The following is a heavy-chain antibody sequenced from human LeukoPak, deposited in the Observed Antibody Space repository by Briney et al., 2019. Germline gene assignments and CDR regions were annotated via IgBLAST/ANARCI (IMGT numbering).Heavy chain of an antibody. CDR3: ARDLGQQLVRGFDY. CDR1: GFIFSSYG. V-gene: IGHV3-33*01. J-gene: IGHJ4*02. Sequence: GGSLRLSCAASGFIFSSYGMHWVRQAPGKGLEWVAVIWYDGSNKYYADSVKGRFTISRDNSKNTLYLQMNSLRAEDTAVYYCARDLGQQLVRGFDYWGQGTLVTVSS. D-gene: IGHD6-13*01. CDR2: IWYDGSNK.